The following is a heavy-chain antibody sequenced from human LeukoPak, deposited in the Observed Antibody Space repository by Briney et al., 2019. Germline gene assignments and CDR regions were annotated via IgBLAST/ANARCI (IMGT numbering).Heavy chain of an antibody. D-gene: IGHD5-12*01. Sequence: SETLSLTCTVSGGSISSYYWSWIRQPPGKGLEWIGEINHSGSTNYNPSLKSRVTISVDTSKNQFSLKLSSVTAADTAVYYCASIPVDIVATTKGGHYFDYWGQGTLVTVSS. CDR3: ASIPVDIVATTKGGHYFDY. J-gene: IGHJ4*02. CDR1: GGSISSYY. CDR2: INHSGST. V-gene: IGHV4-34*01.